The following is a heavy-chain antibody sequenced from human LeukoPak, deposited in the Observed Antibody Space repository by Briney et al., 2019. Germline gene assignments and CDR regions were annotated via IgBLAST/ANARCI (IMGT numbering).Heavy chain of an antibody. CDR1: GFTFSSYD. J-gene: IGHJ4*02. CDR2: ISNDGSNK. V-gene: IGHV3-30*18. D-gene: IGHD3-16*02. Sequence: SGGSLRLSCAASGFTFSSYDMHWVRQAPGKGLEWVAVISNDGSNKYYGDSVKGRFTISRDNSKNTLYLQMNSLRGEDTAVYYCAKGDTVRRSFDYWGQGTLVTVSS. CDR3: AKGDTVRRSFDY.